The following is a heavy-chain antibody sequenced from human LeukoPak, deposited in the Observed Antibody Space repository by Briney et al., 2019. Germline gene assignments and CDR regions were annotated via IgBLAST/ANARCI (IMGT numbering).Heavy chain of an antibody. CDR1: GGTFTSYA. CDR3: ARRDYYDSSGYSWDYYYYMDV. D-gene: IGHD3-22*01. V-gene: IGHV1-69*13. J-gene: IGHJ6*03. Sequence: SVKVSCTASGGTFTSYAISWVRQAPGQGLEWMGGIIPIFGAANYAQKFQGRVTITADESTSTAYMELSSLRSEDTAVYYCARRDYYDSSGYSWDYYYYMDVWGKGTTVTVSS. CDR2: IIPIFGAA.